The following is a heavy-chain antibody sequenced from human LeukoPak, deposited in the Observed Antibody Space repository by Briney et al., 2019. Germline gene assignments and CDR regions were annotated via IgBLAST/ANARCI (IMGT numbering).Heavy chain of an antibody. Sequence: GGSLRLSCAASGFTFSSYAMHWVRQAPGKGLEWVAVISYDGSNKYYADSVKGRFTISRDNSKNTLYLQMNSLRAEDTAVYYCANHVGATPYYYYMDVWDKGTTVTVSS. CDR2: ISYDGSNK. V-gene: IGHV3-30-3*01. D-gene: IGHD1-26*01. CDR1: GFTFSSYA. J-gene: IGHJ6*03. CDR3: ANHVGATPYYYYMDV.